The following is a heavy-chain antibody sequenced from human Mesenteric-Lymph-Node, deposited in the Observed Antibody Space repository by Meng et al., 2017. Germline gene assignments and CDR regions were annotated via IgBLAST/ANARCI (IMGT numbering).Heavy chain of an antibody. J-gene: IGHJ4*02. Sequence: GPCLVQPSWTLSLTCCLSCGSISISTCWSWVRPPPVKWLECIGEIYHSVGTNYNPSLRGRVTISLDKSKNQFSLTLRSVTAADTAVYYCARASPLHWFGELYYFDDWGQGTLVTVSS. CDR3: ARASPLHWFGELYYFDD. V-gene: IGHV4-4*02. D-gene: IGHD3-10*01. CDR1: CGSISISTC. CDR2: IYHSVGT.